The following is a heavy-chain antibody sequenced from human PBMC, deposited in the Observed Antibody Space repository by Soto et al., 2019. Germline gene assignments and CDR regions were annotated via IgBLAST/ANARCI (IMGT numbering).Heavy chain of an antibody. CDR1: GYSLSDLS. J-gene: IGHJ4*02. Sequence: ASVKVSCKVSGYSLSDLSIHWVRQAPGKGLEWMGGLDAEDGETIYAQKLQGRGTMTEDTSTDTAYMELSSLTSEDTAMYYCATLPRTIERTPAAIWSFDSWGQGALVTVSS. D-gene: IGHD2-2*01. CDR3: ATLPRTIERTPAAIWSFDS. V-gene: IGHV1-24*01. CDR2: LDAEDGET.